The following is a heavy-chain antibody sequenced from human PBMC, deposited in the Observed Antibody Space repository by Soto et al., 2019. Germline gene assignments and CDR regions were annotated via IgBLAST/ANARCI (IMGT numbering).Heavy chain of an antibody. CDR1: GASITSSSYY. J-gene: IGHJ5*02. D-gene: IGHD1-26*01. V-gene: IGHV4-39*01. CDR3: ATQEVGGSYVYTFDP. Sequence: SETLSLTCTVSGASITSSSYYWGWTRQPPGKGLEWIGSIYYSGSTYYNPSLKSRVTISVDTSKNQFSLKLSSVTAADTAVYYCATQEVGGSYVYTFDPWGQGTLVTVSS. CDR2: IYYSGST.